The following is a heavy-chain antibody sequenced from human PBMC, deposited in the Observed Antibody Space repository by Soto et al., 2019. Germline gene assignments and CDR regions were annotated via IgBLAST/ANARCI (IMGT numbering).Heavy chain of an antibody. J-gene: IGHJ4*02. Sequence: AEGSLRLTCGASGFTFSSYCMSWVRQAPGKGLEWVANIKQDGSEKYYVDSVKGRFTISRDNARNSLFLQMNSLRAEDTAVYYCARTYSSSWYENDYWGQGT. CDR1: GFTFSSYC. CDR3: ARTYSSSWYENDY. V-gene: IGHV3-7*03. D-gene: IGHD6-13*01. CDR2: IKQDGSEK.